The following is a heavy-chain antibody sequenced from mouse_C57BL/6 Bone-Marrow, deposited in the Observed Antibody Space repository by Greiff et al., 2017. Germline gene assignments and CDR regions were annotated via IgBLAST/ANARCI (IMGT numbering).Heavy chain of an antibody. V-gene: IGHV1-42*01. CDR1: GYSFTGYY. D-gene: IGHD2-10*02. J-gene: IGHJ1*03. CDR3: ARNGGYGSYGTLNDV. CDR2: INPSTGGT. Sequence: EVQLQQSGPELVKPGASVKISCKASGYSFTGYYMNWVKQSPEKSLEWIGEINPSTGGTTYNQKFKAKATLTVDKSSSTAYMQLKSLTSEDSAVYYCARNGGYGSYGTLNDVWGTGTTGTVSS.